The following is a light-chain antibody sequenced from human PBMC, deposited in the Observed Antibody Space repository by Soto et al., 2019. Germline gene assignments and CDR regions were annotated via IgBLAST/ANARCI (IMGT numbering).Light chain of an antibody. J-gene: IGKJ4*01. CDR2: DAS. V-gene: IGKV1-5*01. Sequence: DIQMTQSPSTLSGSVGDRVTITCRASQTISSWLAWYQQKPGKAPKLLIYDASSLESGVPSRFSGSGSETEFTLTISSLQPEDFATYYCLQDYNYPLTFGGGTKVDIK. CDR1: QTISSW. CDR3: LQDYNYPLT.